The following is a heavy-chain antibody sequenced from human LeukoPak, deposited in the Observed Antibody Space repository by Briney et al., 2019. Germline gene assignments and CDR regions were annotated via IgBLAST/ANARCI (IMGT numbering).Heavy chain of an antibody. J-gene: IGHJ4*02. D-gene: IGHD5-18*01. CDR3: AKGGEYSDF. Sequence: GGSLRLSCAGAGFTFSNYGMHWVRQAPGKGLEWVSTISDSGGGTYYADSVKGRFTISRDNSKKTLYLQMISLRAEDTAIYYCAKGGEYSDFWGQGTLVTVSS. CDR2: ISDSGGGT. V-gene: IGHV3-23*01. CDR1: GFTFSNYG.